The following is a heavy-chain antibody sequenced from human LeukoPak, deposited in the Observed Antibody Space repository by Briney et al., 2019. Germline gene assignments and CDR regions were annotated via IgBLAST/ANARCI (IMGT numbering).Heavy chain of an antibody. CDR2: IISYSDNP. V-gene: IGHV1-18*01. D-gene: IGHD2-15*01. Sequence: GASVKVSCKASGYTFTSYYITWVRQAPGQGLEWMGWIISYSDNPTYARHLQGRVTMTTDTSTSTAYMELRSLRSDDTAVYYCARTPHYCSGGSCYFDVFDIWGQGTMVTVSS. CDR1: GYTFTSYY. CDR3: ARTPHYCSGGSCYFDVFDI. J-gene: IGHJ3*02.